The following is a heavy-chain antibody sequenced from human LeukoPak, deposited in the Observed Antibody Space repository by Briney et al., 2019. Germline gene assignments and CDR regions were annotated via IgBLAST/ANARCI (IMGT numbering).Heavy chain of an antibody. CDR3: ARGALGYCSSTSCYARYYYYYYMDV. CDR2: ISAYNGNT. D-gene: IGHD2-2*01. J-gene: IGHJ6*03. Sequence: ASVKVSCKASGYTFTSYGISWVRQAPGQGLEWMGWISAYNGNTNYAQKLQGRVAMTTDTSTSTAYMELRSLRSDDTAVYYCARGALGYCSSTSCYARYYYYYYMDVWGKGTTVTISS. CDR1: GYTFTSYG. V-gene: IGHV1-18*01.